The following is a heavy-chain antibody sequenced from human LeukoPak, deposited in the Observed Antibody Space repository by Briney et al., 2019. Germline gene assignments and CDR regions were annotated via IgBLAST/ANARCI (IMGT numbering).Heavy chain of an antibody. V-gene: IGHV3-21*01. CDR3: ARDLTVTSNWFDP. Sequence: PGGSLRLSCAASGFTFSNAWMSWVRQAPGKGLEWVSSISSSSSYIYYADSVKGRFTISRDNAKNSLYLQMNSLRAEDTAVYYCARDLTVTSNWFDPWGQGTLVTVSS. D-gene: IGHD4-17*01. J-gene: IGHJ5*02. CDR2: ISSSSSYI. CDR1: GFTFSNAW.